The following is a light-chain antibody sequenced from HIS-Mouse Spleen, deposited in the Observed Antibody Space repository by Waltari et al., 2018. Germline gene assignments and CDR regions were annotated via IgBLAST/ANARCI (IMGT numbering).Light chain of an antibody. CDR2: DVS. Sequence: QSALTQPASVSGPPGQTITIPCTGTSSAVGGYNYVSWYQQHPGKAPKLMIYDVSNRPSGVSNRFSGSKSGNTASLTISGLQAEDEADYYCSSYTSSSTRVFGGGTKLTVL. CDR1: SSAVGGYNY. V-gene: IGLV2-14*03. J-gene: IGLJ3*02. CDR3: SSYTSSSTRV.